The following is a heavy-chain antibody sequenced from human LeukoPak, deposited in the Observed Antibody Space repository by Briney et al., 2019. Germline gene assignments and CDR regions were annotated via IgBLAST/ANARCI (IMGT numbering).Heavy chain of an antibody. V-gene: IGHV3-53*01. CDR3: ARGPSGFDY. D-gene: IGHD3-10*01. J-gene: IGHJ4*02. CDR1: GFTVSSYY. CDR2: IYSGGST. Sequence: SGGSLGLSCAASGFTVSSYYMSWVRQAPGKGLEWVSLIYSGGSTYYADSVKGRFTISRDNSKNTLYLQMNSLRAEDTAVYYCARGPSGFDYWGQGTLVTVSS.